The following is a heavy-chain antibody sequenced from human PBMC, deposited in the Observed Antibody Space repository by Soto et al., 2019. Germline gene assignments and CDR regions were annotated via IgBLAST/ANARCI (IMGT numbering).Heavy chain of an antibody. D-gene: IGHD3-10*01. CDR2: IYSGGST. Sequence: GGSLRLSCAASGFTVSSNYMSWVRQAPGKGLEWVSVIYSGGSTYYADSVKGRFTISGDNSQNTLYLQMNSLRAEDTAVYYCARGNYGSGSYYYYYYYGMDVWGQGTTVTVSS. J-gene: IGHJ6*02. CDR3: ARGNYGSGSYYYYYYYGMDV. V-gene: IGHV3-53*01. CDR1: GFTVSSNY.